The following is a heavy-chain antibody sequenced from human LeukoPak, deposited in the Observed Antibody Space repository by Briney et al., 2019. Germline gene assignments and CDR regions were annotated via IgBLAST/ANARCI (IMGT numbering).Heavy chain of an antibody. V-gene: IGHV3-23*01. CDR3: AKDAGYYGSGSPYYFDY. D-gene: IGHD3-10*01. Sequence: GGSLRLSCAASGFTFSSYAMSWVRQAPGKGLEWVSAISGSGGSTYHADSVKGRFTISRDNSKNTLYLQMNSLRAEDTAVYYCAKDAGYYGSGSPYYFDYWGQGTLVTVSS. J-gene: IGHJ4*02. CDR1: GFTFSSYA. CDR2: ISGSGGST.